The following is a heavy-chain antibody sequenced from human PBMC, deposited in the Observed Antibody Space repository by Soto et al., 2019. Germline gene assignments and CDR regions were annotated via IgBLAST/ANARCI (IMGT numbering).Heavy chain of an antibody. Sequence: EVQLLESGGGLVQPGGSLRLYCAASGFPFSSRAMSWVRQAPGKGLEWVSAISGSGTITYYAASVKGRFTISRDTSKNTVYMQMNSLRADDTDVYYCAEWARFCSCADCRAWAQGTLVTVSS. CDR2: ISGSGTIT. CDR3: AEWARFCSCADCRA. J-gene: IGHJ5*02. V-gene: IGHV3-23*01. D-gene: IGHD2-15*01. CDR1: GFPFSSRA.